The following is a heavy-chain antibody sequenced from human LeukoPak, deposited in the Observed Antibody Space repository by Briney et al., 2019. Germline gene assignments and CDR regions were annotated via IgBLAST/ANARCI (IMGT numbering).Heavy chain of an antibody. J-gene: IGHJ4*02. CDR1: GGSISSYY. V-gene: IGHV4-59*08. Sequence: SETLSLTCTVSGGSISSYYWSWIRQPPGKGLEWIGYIYYSGSTNYNPSLKSRVTIPVDTSKNQFSLKLSSVPAADTAVYYCARLGDSSGYIDYWGQGTLVTVSS. CDR2: IYYSGST. D-gene: IGHD3-22*01. CDR3: ARLGDSSGYIDY.